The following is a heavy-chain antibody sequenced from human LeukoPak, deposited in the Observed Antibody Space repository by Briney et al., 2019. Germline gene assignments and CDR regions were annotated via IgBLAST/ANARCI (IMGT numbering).Heavy chain of an antibody. J-gene: IGHJ6*02. Sequence: SETLSLTCAVYGGSFSGYYWSWIRQPPGKGLEWIGEINHSGSTNYNPSLKSRVTISVDTSKNQFSLKLSSVTAADTAVYYCARVGSSSWFTPYYYYYYGMDVWGQGTTVTVSS. CDR2: INHSGST. D-gene: IGHD6-13*01. CDR1: GGSFSGYY. V-gene: IGHV4-34*01. CDR3: ARVGSSSWFTPYYYYYYGMDV.